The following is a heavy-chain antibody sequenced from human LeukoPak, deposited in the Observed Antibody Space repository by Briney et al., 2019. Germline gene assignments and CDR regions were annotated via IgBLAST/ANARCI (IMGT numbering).Heavy chain of an antibody. CDR2: IRSDGSDK. J-gene: IGHJ4*02. Sequence: PGGSLRLSCAASGFSFRDYGMHWVRRTPGKGLEWVAFIRSDGSDKYYADSVKGRFTISRDNSKNTLYLQMNSLRAEDTAVYYCAKDPDYGDYTPDYWGQGTLVTVSS. CDR1: GFSFRDYG. V-gene: IGHV3-30*02. D-gene: IGHD4-17*01. CDR3: AKDPDYGDYTPDY.